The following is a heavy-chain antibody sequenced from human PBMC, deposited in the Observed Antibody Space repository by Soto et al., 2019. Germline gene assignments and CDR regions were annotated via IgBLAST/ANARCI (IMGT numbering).Heavy chain of an antibody. Sequence: GGSLRLSCVVSGSIFSSHWMTWVRQAPGKGLEWVASINQDGFGKYYVDSVRGRFAISRDNAKDSVYLQMDSLRVEDTAVYYCAKDHGSGSYPYWGQGTLVTVSS. D-gene: IGHD1-26*01. J-gene: IGHJ4*02. CDR2: INQDGFGK. V-gene: IGHV3-7*05. CDR1: GSIFSSHW. CDR3: AKDHGSGSYPY.